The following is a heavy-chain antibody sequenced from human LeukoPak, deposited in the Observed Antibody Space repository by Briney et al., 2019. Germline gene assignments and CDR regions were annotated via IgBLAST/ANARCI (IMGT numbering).Heavy chain of an antibody. J-gene: IGHJ3*02. CDR3: ARGRGYQLLLDAFDI. Sequence: GGSLRLSCAASGFTFTSYSMNWVRQAPGKGLEWVAYVSSDTRTTYYGDSVKGRFTISRDNSKNTLYLQMNSLKASDTAMYYCARGRGYQLLLDAFDIWGQGTMVTVSS. CDR2: VSSDTRTT. CDR1: GFTFTSYS. V-gene: IGHV3-48*01. D-gene: IGHD2-2*01.